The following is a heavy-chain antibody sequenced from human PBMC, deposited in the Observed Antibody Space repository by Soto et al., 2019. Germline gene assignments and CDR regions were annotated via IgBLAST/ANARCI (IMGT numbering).Heavy chain of an antibody. CDR1: GGTFSSYT. Sequence: SVKVSCKASGGTFSSYTISWVRQAPGQGLEWMGRIIPILGIANYAQKFQGRVTITADKSTSTAYMELSSLRSEDTAVYYCARESKEHCSGGSCLINYYYYYMDVWGKGITIPV. V-gene: IGHV1-69*04. J-gene: IGHJ6*03. D-gene: IGHD2-15*01. CDR2: IIPILGIA. CDR3: ARESKEHCSGGSCLINYYYYYMDV.